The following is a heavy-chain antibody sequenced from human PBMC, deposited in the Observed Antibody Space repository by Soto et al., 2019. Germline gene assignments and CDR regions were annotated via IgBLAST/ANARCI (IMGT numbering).Heavy chain of an antibody. CDR3: AKGLFYDILTGPFDY. J-gene: IGHJ4*02. D-gene: IGHD3-9*01. CDR1: GFTFSSYG. V-gene: IGHV3-30*18. Sequence: PGGSLRLSCAASGFTFSSYGMHWVRQAPGKGLEWVAVISYDGSNKYYADSVKGRFTISRDNSKNTLYLQMNSLRAEDTAVYYCAKGLFYDILTGPFDYWGQGTLVTVSS. CDR2: ISYDGSNK.